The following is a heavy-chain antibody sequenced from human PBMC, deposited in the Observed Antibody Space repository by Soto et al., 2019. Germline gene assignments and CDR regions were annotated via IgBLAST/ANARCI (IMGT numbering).Heavy chain of an antibody. J-gene: IGHJ1*01. D-gene: IGHD3-22*01. CDR1: GFTFSNYG. CDR3: ARDPTDSGYSWFQH. Sequence: GGSLRLSCAASGFTFSNYGMHWVRQAPGKGLEWVAVIWYDGSNKYYADSVKGRFTISRDNSKNTLYLQMNSLRAEDTAVYYCARDPTDSGYSWFQHWGQGTLVTVSS. CDR2: IWYDGSNK. V-gene: IGHV3-33*01.